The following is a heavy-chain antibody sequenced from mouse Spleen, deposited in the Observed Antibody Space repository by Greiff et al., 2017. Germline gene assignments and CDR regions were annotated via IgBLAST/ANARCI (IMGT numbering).Heavy chain of an antibody. CDR3: ARQVTTVVAKDYFDY. J-gene: IGHJ2*01. V-gene: IGHV5-2*01. D-gene: IGHD1-1*01. CDR1: EYEFPSHD. CDR2: INSDGGST. Sequence: DVHLVESGGGLVQPGESLKLSCESNEYEFPSHDMSWVRKTPEKRLELVAAINSDGGSTYYPDTMERRFIISRDNTKKTLYLQMSSLRSEDTALYYCARQVTTVVAKDYFDYWGQGTTLTVSS.